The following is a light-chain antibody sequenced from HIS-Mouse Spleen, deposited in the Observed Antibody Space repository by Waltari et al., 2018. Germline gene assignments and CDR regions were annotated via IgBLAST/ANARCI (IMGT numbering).Light chain of an antibody. CDR1: SSDVGGYNY. Sequence: QSALTQPASVSGSPGQSITISCTGTSSDVGGYNYVSCYQQHPGKAPKLMIYEVSNLPSGVSNRFSGSKSGDTASLTISGLQAEDEADYYCSSYTSSSSWVFGGGTKLTVL. J-gene: IGLJ3*02. CDR2: EVS. V-gene: IGLV2-14*01. CDR3: SSYTSSSSWV.